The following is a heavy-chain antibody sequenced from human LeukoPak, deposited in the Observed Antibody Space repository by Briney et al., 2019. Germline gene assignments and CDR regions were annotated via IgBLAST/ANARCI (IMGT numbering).Heavy chain of an antibody. CDR3: ASLVGGYYPPVEAFDI. Sequence: GGSLRPSCAASGFTFSSCWMHWVRQAPGKGLVWVSRINGDGSTTNYADSVRGRFTISRDNAKNTLHLQMNSLRGDDSAVYYCASLVGGYYPPVEAFDIWGQGTMVTVSS. J-gene: IGHJ3*02. V-gene: IGHV3-74*01. D-gene: IGHD3-3*01. CDR2: INGDGSTT. CDR1: GFTFSSCW.